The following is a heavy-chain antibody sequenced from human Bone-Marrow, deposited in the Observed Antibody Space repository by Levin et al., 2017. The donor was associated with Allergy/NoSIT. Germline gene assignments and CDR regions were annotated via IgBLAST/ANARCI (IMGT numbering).Heavy chain of an antibody. CDR1: GGAIRSGAYY. V-gene: IGHV4-31*03. CDR2: IYSRGSA. CDR3: ARGRGGYRGYVDY. J-gene: IGHJ4*02. Sequence: PSETLSLTCTVSGGAIRSGAYYLTWLRQTPGKALEWIGHIYSRGSADYNASLQSRANISLETSKDQFFLLLTSVTAADTALYFCARGRGGYRGYVDYWGQGILVTVSS. D-gene: IGHD5-12*01.